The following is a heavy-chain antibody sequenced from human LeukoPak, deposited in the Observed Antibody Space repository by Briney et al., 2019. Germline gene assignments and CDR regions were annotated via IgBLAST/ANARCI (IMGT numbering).Heavy chain of an antibody. D-gene: IGHD2-15*01. CDR2: IAAAGDT. V-gene: IGHV3-13*01. J-gene: IGHJ3*02. CDR3: TRGGRDGFDI. CDR1: GFTFSAYD. Sequence: PGGSLRLSSAASGFTFSAYDMHWVRQATGKGLEWVSAIAAAGDTYYSGSVKGRFIISRENAKSSLYLQMNSLRVGDTALYYCTRGGRDGFDIWGQGTMVTVSS.